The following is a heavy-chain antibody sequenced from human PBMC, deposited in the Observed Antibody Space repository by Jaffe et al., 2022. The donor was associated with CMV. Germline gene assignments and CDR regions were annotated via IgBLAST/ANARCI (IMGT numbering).Heavy chain of an antibody. D-gene: IGHD3-10*01. V-gene: IGHV3-7*01. CDR2: INQGGSET. CDR3: VRDPRFFGY. J-gene: IGHJ1*01. CDR1: GFTLSSHW. Sequence: EVQLVESGGGLVQPGGSLRLSCVGSGFTLSSHWMSWVRQAPGKALEWVADINQGGSETHYVDSVKGRFTISRDNAKNSLYLQMNSLRVEDTAVYYCVRDPRFFGYWGQGTLVSVSS.